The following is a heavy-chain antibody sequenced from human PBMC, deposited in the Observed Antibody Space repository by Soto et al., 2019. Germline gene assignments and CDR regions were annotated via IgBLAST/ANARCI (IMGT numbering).Heavy chain of an antibody. CDR1: EITLSNTW. Sequence: PGGSLRLSCAASEITLSNTWMNWVRQAPGKGLEWVGRIQSKADGGAGDYAAPVKGRFTISRDNSKNTLYLQMNSLRAEDTAVYYCARDAGVARAKRVSITMIVVGPFDYWGQGTLVTVSS. J-gene: IGHJ4*02. V-gene: IGHV3-15*01. CDR3: ARDAGVARAKRVSITMIVVGPFDY. CDR2: IQSKADGGAG. D-gene: IGHD3-22*01.